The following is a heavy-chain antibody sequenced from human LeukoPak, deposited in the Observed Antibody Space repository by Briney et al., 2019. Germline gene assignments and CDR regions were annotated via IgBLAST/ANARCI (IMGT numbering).Heavy chain of an antibody. J-gene: IGHJ5*02. V-gene: IGHV4-38-2*02. CDR3: ARGGSYAVWFDP. CDR1: GYSISSGYY. Sequence: PSETLSLTCTVSGYSISSGYYWGWIRPPPGKGLEWIGSIYHSGSTYYNPSLKSRVTISVDTSKNQFSLKLSSVTAADTAVYYCARGGSYAVWFDPWGQGTLVTVSS. CDR2: IYHSGST. D-gene: IGHD3-16*01.